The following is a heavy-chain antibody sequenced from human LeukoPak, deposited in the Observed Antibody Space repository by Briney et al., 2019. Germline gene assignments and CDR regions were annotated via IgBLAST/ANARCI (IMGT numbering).Heavy chain of an antibody. CDR3: ARRVANNRNWYFNL. V-gene: IGHV1-2*02. CDR1: GYTFTGYY. CDR2: INPNSGGT. D-gene: IGHD1/OR15-1a*01. Sequence: ASVKVSCKASGYTFTGYYMHWVRQAPGQGLEWMGWINPNSGGTNYAQKFQGRVTMTRDTSISTAYMELSRLRSDDTAVYYCARRVANNRNWYFNLWGRGTLVTVSS. J-gene: IGHJ2*01.